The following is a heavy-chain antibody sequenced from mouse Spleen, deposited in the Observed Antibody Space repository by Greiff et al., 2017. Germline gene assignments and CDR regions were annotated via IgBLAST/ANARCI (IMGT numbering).Heavy chain of an antibody. D-gene: IGHD1-2*01. CDR1: GFNIKDYY. Sequence: SGAELVRPGASVQLSCTASGFNIKDYYMHWVKQRPEQGLEWIGRIDPEDGDTEYAPKFQGKATMTADTSSNTAYLQLSSLTSEDTAVYYCTTCITEGFYYAMDYWGQGTSVTVSS. CDR3: TTCITEGFYYAMDY. V-gene: IGHV14-1*01. CDR2: IDPEDGDT. J-gene: IGHJ4*01.